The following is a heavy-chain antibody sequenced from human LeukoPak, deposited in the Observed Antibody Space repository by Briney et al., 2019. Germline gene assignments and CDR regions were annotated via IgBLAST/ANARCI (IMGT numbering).Heavy chain of an antibody. Sequence: GASVKVSCKASGYSFTNYDINWVRQATGQGLEWMGWISGYNGKTNYAQKFHARVTMTTDTSTSTAYMELRSLRSDDTAVYYCARDAREVLLWFGEFFPWGQGTLVTVSS. V-gene: IGHV1-18*01. CDR1: GYSFTNYD. CDR3: ARDAREVLLWFGEFFP. J-gene: IGHJ5*02. CDR2: ISGYNGKT. D-gene: IGHD3-10*01.